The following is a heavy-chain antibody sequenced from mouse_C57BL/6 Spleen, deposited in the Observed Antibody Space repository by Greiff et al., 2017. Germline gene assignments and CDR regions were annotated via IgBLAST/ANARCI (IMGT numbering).Heavy chain of an antibody. Sequence: VQLQQSGPELVKPGASVKISCKASGYAFSSSWMNWVKQRPGKGLEWIGRIYPGDGDTNYNGKFKGKATLTADKSSSTAYMQLSSLTSEDSAVYFCARSEAYYSNYWFAYWGQGTLVTVSA. V-gene: IGHV1-82*01. CDR2: IYPGDGDT. D-gene: IGHD2-5*01. CDR3: ARSEAYYSNYWFAY. CDR1: GYAFSSSW. J-gene: IGHJ3*01.